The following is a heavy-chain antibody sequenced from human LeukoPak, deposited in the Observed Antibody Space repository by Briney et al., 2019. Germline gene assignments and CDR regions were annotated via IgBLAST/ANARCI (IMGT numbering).Heavy chain of an antibody. CDR2: IYYSGST. V-gene: IGHV4-39*07. CDR3: ARGPGYCSGGSCYVALSFDY. D-gene: IGHD2-15*01. J-gene: IGHJ4*02. Sequence: SETLSLTCTVSSGSISSSSYYWGWIRQPPGKGLEWIGSIYYSGSTYYNPSLKSRVTISVDTSKNQFSLKLSSVNAADTAVYYCARGPGYCSGGSCYVALSFDYWGQGTLVTVSS. CDR1: SGSISSSSYY.